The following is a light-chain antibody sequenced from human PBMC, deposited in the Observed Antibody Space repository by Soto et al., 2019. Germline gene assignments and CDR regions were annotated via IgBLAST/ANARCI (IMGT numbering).Light chain of an antibody. Sequence: EIVLTQSPGTLSLSPGERATLSCRASQSVSSSYLAWYQQKPGQAPRLLIYGASSRATGIPDRFSGSGSGTDFNLTIRRLEPEDFAVYYCQQYGSSPYTFGQGTKLEI. CDR2: GAS. CDR3: QQYGSSPYT. V-gene: IGKV3-20*01. CDR1: QSVSSSY. J-gene: IGKJ2*01.